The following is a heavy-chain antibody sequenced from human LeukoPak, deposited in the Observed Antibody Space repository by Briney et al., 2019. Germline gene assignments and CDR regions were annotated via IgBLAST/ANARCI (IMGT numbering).Heavy chain of an antibody. V-gene: IGHV1-18*01. J-gene: IGHJ6*02. CDR2: ISAYNGNT. D-gene: IGHD4-17*01. CDR3: ARDRFGDYPMGYYGMDV. CDR1: GYTFTSYG. Sequence: GASVKVSCKASGYTFTSYGISWVRQAPGQGLEWMGWISAYNGNTNYAQKLQGRVTMTTDTSTSTAYMELRSLRPDDTAVYYCARDRFGDYPMGYYGMDVWGQGTTVTVSS.